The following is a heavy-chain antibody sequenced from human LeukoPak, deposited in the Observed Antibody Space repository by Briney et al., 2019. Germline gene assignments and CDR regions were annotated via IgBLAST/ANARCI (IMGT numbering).Heavy chain of an antibody. J-gene: IGHJ4*02. Sequence: PSETLSLTCTVSGGSISSSYWSWIRQPPGKGLEWLGYIYYSGTTNYNPTLKSRVTISVDTSKNQFSLKLSSVTAADTAVYYCASSEAYYYDSSGFKFDYWGQGTLVTVSS. CDR2: IYYSGTT. V-gene: IGHV4-59*01. CDR3: ASSEAYYYDSSGFKFDY. D-gene: IGHD3-22*01. CDR1: GGSISSSY.